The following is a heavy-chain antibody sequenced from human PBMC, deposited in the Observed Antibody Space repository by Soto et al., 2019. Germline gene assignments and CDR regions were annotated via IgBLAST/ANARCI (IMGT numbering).Heavy chain of an antibody. CDR3: ARAVSSWNYFDY. V-gene: IGHV1-46*01. CDR2: INPSGGST. J-gene: IGHJ4*02. Sequence: QVQLVQSGAEVKKPGASVKVSCKASGYTFTSYYMHWVRQAPGQGLEWMGIINPSGGSTSYAQKFQGRVTMTRDTSTSTVYMELSSLSSEDTAVYYCARAVSSWNYFDYWGQGTLVTVSS. CDR1: GYTFTSYY. D-gene: IGHD6-13*01.